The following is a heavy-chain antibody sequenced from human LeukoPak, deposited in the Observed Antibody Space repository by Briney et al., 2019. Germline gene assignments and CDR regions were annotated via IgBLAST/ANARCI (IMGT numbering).Heavy chain of an antibody. CDR2: VSSSSSYI. CDR1: GFTFSSYS. V-gene: IGHV3-21*01. CDR3: ARDSDSSGYCDY. J-gene: IGHJ4*02. D-gene: IGHD3-22*01. Sequence: GGSLRLSCAASGFTFSSYSMNWVRQAPGKGLEWVSSVSSSSSYIYYADSVKGRFTISRDNAKNSLYLQMNSLRAEDTAVYYCARDSDSSGYCDYWGQGTLVTVSS.